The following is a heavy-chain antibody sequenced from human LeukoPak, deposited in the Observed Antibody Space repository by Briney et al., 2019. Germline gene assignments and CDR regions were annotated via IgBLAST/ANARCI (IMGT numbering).Heavy chain of an antibody. CDR1: GGSISSYY. V-gene: IGHV4-59*08. J-gene: IGHJ4*02. CDR3: ARHKATVTNFDY. Sequence: PSETLSLTCTVSGGSISSYYWSWIRQPPGKGLEWIRYIYYSGSTNYSPSLKSRVTISVDTSKNQFSMKLSSVTAADTAVYYCARHKATVTNFDYWGQGTLVTVSS. D-gene: IGHD4-17*01. CDR2: IYYSGST.